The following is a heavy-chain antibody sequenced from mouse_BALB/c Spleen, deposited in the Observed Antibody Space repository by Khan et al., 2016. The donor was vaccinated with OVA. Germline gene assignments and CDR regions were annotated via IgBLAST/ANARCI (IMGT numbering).Heavy chain of an antibody. V-gene: IGHV3-2*02. CDR1: GYSITSDYV. J-gene: IGHJ4*01. CDR2: ISYSGST. CDR3: ARGRSY. Sequence: EVQLQESGPGLVKPSQSLSLSCTVSGYSITSDYVWNWIRQLPGNKLEWMGYISYSGSTHYHPPLKSRISITRDTSKNPFFLQLNSMTTEDTATYYCARGRSYWGQGTSVTVAA.